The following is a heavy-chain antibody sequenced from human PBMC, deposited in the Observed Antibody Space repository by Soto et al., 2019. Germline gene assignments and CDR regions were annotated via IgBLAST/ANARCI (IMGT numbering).Heavy chain of an antibody. V-gene: IGHV4-59*01. D-gene: IGHD2-15*01. CDR1: GGSISNYY. CDR3: ARKKGEGYCSGGSCRAADFMDV. Sequence: SETLSLTCTVSGGSISNYYWSWIRQPPGKGLEWIGNIYYSGSTNYNPSLESRVTISVDTSKNQFSLKLSSVTAVDTAVYYCARKKGEGYCSGGSCRAADFMDVWGKGTTVTVSS. CDR2: IYYSGST. J-gene: IGHJ6*03.